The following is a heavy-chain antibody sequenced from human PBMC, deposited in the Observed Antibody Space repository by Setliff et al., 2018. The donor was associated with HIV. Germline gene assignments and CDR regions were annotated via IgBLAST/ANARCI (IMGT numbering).Heavy chain of an antibody. CDR3: AKDVVVVTAAHFYFDY. CDR1: GYTFTDYY. CDR2: INPNSGGS. Sequence: ASVKVSCKASGYTFTDYYLHWVRQAPGQGPEWMGRINPNSGGSSYAQKFQGRVTMTRDTSSSTAYMELSRLTSDDTAVYYCAKDVVVVTAAHFYFDYWGQGTLVTVSS. D-gene: IGHD2-2*01. J-gene: IGHJ4*02. V-gene: IGHV1-2*06.